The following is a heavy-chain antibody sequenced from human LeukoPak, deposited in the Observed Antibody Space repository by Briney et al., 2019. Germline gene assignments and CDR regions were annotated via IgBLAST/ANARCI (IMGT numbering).Heavy chain of an antibody. Sequence: KSSETLSLTCTVSGGSISSSSYYWGWIRQPPGKGLEWIGGIYYSGSTYYNPSLKSRVTISVDTSKNQFSLKLSSVTAADTAVYYCARAGCTNGVCYTQSYYYYGMDVWGQGTTVTVSS. D-gene: IGHD2-8*01. CDR1: GGSISSSSYY. V-gene: IGHV4-39*01. CDR3: ARAGCTNGVCYTQSYYYYGMDV. J-gene: IGHJ6*02. CDR2: IYYSGST.